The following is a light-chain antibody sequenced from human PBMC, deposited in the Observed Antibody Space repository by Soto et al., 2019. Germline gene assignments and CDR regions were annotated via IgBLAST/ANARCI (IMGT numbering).Light chain of an antibody. V-gene: IGKV3-20*01. CDR2: GAS. J-gene: IGKJ5*01. CDR3: QQYVSLPIT. CDR1: QSIGSSY. Sequence: EIVLTQSPGTLSLSPEERATLSCRASQSIGSSYLAWYQQKPGQAPRLLIYGASTRATGIPDRFSGSGSGTDFTLTINRVAPEDFAVYSCQQYVSLPITFGQGKRLEI.